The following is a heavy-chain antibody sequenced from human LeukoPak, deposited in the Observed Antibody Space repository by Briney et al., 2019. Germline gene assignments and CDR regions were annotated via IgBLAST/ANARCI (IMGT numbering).Heavy chain of an antibody. CDR3: SRTFRYTVSSAGNYYTMDV. J-gene: IGHJ6*02. D-gene: IGHD5/OR15-5a*01. CDR2: IDWDDDK. Sequence: ESGPTLVKDTQTLTLTCTFSGFSLSTSGMCVSWIRQTPGKALEWLARIDWDDDKSYSTSLKTRLSISKDTSKNQVVLAMTNMVPVDTATYYCSRTFRYTVSSAGNYYTMDVWGQGTTVTVSS. CDR1: GFSLSTSGMC. V-gene: IGHV2-70*11.